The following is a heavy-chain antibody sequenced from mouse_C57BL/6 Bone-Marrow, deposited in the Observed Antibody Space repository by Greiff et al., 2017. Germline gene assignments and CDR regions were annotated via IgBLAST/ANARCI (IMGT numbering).Heavy chain of an antibody. CDR2: FHPSNDDT. J-gene: IGHJ2*01. Sequence: VQLQQPGAELVKPGASVKMSCKASGYTFTTYPIEWMKQNHGQSLEWIGNFHPSNDDTKYNEKFKGKATLTVEKSSSTVYLELSRLTSDDSAVYYCARGGNYGGYYFAYWGQGTTLTVSS. V-gene: IGHV1-47*01. D-gene: IGHD2-1*01. CDR1: GYTFTTYP. CDR3: ARGGNYGGYYFAY.